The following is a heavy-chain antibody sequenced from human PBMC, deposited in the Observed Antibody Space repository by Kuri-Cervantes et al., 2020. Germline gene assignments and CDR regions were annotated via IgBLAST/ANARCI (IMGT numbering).Heavy chain of an antibody. J-gene: IGHJ4*02. CDR3: ARASGPYGDYPRYYFDY. Sequence: ASVKVSCKASGYTFTSYYMHWVRQAPGQGLEWMGIINPSGGSTSYAQKFQGRVTMTRDTSASTVCMELSSLRSEDTAVYYCARASGPYGDYPRYYFDYWGQGTLVTVSS. V-gene: IGHV1-46*01. D-gene: IGHD4-17*01. CDR1: GYTFTSYY. CDR2: INPSGGST.